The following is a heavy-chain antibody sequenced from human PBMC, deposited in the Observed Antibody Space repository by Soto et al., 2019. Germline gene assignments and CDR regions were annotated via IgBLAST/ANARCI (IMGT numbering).Heavy chain of an antibody. Sequence: PGESLKISCKGSGYSFTSYWIGWVRQMPGKXLEWMGIIYPGDSDTRYSPSFQGQVTISADKSISTAYLQWSSLKASDTAMYYCARSSNTAPYCSSTSCPSYYYYGMDVWGQGTTVTVSS. J-gene: IGHJ6*02. D-gene: IGHD2-2*01. CDR3: ARSSNTAPYCSSTSCPSYYYYGMDV. V-gene: IGHV5-51*01. CDR2: IYPGDSDT. CDR1: GYSFTSYW.